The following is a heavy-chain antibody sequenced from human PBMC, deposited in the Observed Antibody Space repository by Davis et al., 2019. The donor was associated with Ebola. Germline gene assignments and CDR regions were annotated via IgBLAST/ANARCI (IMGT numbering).Heavy chain of an antibody. J-gene: IGHJ4*02. CDR1: GGSISSYY. D-gene: IGHD4-17*01. CDR2: IYYSGST. V-gene: IGHV4-59*01. Sequence: SETLSLTCALSGGSISSYYWSWIRQPPGKGLEWIGYIYYSGSTNYNPSLKSRVTISVDTSKNQFSLKLSSVTAADTAVYYCARAHCGDRIDYWGQGTLVTVSS. CDR3: ARAHCGDRIDY.